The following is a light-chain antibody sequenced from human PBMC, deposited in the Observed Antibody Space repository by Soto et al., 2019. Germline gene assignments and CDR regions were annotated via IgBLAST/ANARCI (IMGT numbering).Light chain of an antibody. CDR2: GIN. Sequence: QSALTQPPSASGTPGQRVTISCSGSSSNIGSHSVNWLQQLPGTAPKLLIFGINQRPSGVPDRFSASKSDTSASLAISGLQSEDEADYYCAVWDDILNGYVFGTGTKVTVL. V-gene: IGLV1-44*01. J-gene: IGLJ1*01. CDR1: SSNIGSHS. CDR3: AVWDDILNGYV.